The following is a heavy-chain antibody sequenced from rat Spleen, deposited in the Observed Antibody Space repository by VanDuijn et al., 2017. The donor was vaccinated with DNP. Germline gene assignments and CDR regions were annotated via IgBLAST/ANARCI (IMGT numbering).Heavy chain of an antibody. D-gene: IGHD1-1*01. J-gene: IGHJ3*01. CDR3: AIYYFSGDNWFAY. CDR2: IRYAGDNK. CDR1: GFTFNDFY. Sequence: EVQLVESGGGLVQPGRSLKLSCVASGFTFNDFYMAWVRQTPQKGLEWVASIRYAGDNKEYGDSGKGRFTISRDNGKNSLYLHMDSLKSEDTATYYCAIYYFSGDNWFAYWGQGTLVTVSS. V-gene: IGHV5-22*01.